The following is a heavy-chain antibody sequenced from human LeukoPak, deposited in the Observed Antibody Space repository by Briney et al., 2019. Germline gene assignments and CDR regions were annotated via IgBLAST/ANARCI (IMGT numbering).Heavy chain of an antibody. CDR1: GGSISSGSYY. J-gene: IGHJ3*02. V-gene: IGHV4-61*02. CDR3: AREQRRYCSSASCYAFDI. CDR2: IYTSGST. Sequence: SETLSLTCTVSGGSISSGSYYWSWIRQPAGKGLEWIGRIYTSGSTNYNPSLKSRVTISVDTSKNQFSLKLSSVTAADTAVYYCAREQRRYCSSASCYAFDIWGQGTMVTVSS. D-gene: IGHD2-2*01.